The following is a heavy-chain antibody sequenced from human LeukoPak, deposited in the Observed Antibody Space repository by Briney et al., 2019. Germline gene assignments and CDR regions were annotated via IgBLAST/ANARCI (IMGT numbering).Heavy chain of an antibody. J-gene: IGHJ5*02. CDR3: AKGIGLEPIDNWFDP. V-gene: IGHV1-2*02. CDR1: GYTFTGYY. Sequence: ASVKVSCKASGYTFTGYYMHWVRQAPGQGLEWMGWINPNSGGTNYAQKFQGGVTMTRDTSISTAYMELSSLRAEDTAVYYCAKGIGLEPIDNWFDPWGQGTLVTVSS. D-gene: IGHD1-1*01. CDR2: INPNSGGT.